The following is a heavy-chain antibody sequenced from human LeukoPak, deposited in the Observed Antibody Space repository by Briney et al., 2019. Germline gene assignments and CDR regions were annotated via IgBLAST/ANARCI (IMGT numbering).Heavy chain of an antibody. D-gene: IGHD3-10*01. CDR2: ISWNSGSI. CDR1: GFTFDDYA. CDR3: ARDTYGSADY. Sequence: GRSLRLSCAASGFTFDDYAMHWVRQAPGKGLEWVSGISWNSGSIGYADSVKGRFAISRDNAKNSLYLQMNSLRAEDTAVYYCARDTYGSADYWGQGTLVTVSS. V-gene: IGHV3-9*01. J-gene: IGHJ4*02.